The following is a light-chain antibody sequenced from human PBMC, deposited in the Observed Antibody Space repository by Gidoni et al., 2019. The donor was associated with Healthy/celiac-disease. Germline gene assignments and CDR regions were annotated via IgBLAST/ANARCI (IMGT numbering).Light chain of an antibody. V-gene: IGKV1-39*01. CDR2: AAS. J-gene: IGKJ1*01. Sequence: DRQMNQSPSSLSASVGDRVTITCRASQSISSYLNWYQQKPGKAPKLLIYAASSLQSGVPSRFSGSGSGTDFTLTISSLQPEDFATYYCQQSYSTRWTFGQGTKVEIK. CDR1: QSISSY. CDR3: QQSYSTRWT.